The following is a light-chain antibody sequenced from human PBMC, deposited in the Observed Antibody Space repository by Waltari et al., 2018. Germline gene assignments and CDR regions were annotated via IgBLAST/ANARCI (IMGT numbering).Light chain of an antibody. CDR2: DAS. Sequence: EIVLTQSPATLSLSPGERATLSCRSSQSVSYYLAWYQQRPGQAPRLLIYDASDRAPDTPGRFSGTGSGTEFTLTISSLEPEDFAVYYCQHRNTWPPAFGQGTRLEI. CDR1: QSVSYY. V-gene: IGKV3-11*01. J-gene: IGKJ5*01. CDR3: QHRNTWPPA.